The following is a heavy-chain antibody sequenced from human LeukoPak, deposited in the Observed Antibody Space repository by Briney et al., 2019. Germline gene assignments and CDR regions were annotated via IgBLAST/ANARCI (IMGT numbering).Heavy chain of an antibody. CDR1: GFTFSSYA. Sequence: PGGSLRLSCAASGFTFSSYAMSWVRQAPGKGLEWVSAISGSGSSTYYADSVKGRFTFSRDNSKNTLYLQMNSLRAEDTAVYYCATTWYSSGNFDYWGQGTLVTVSS. D-gene: IGHD6-19*01. J-gene: IGHJ4*02. CDR2: ISGSGSST. CDR3: ATTWYSSGNFDY. V-gene: IGHV3-23*01.